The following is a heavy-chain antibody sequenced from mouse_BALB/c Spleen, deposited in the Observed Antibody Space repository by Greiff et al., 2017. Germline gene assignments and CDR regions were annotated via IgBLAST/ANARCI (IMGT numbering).Heavy chain of an antibody. Sequence: DVQLQESGAELVRPGALVKLSCKASGFNIKDYYMHWVKQRPEQGLEWIGWIDPENGNTIYDPKFQGKASITADTSSNTAYLQLSSLTSEDTAVYYCARNHDYWGQGTTLTVSS. CDR3: ARNHDY. J-gene: IGHJ2*01. CDR1: GFNIKDYY. V-gene: IGHV14-1*02. CDR2: IDPENGNT.